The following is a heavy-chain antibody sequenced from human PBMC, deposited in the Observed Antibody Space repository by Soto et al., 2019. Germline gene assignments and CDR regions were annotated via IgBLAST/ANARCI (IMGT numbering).Heavy chain of an antibody. CDR1: GFTFSSYA. CDR2: ISYDGSNK. CDR3: ARDQGIAVAGADYGMDV. V-gene: IGHV3-30-3*01. D-gene: IGHD6-19*01. Sequence: QVQLVESGGGVVQPGRSLRLSCAASGFTFSSYAMHWVRQAPGKGLEWVAVISYDGSNKYYADSVKGRFTISRDNYKNTLYLQMNSLRAEDTAVYYCARDQGIAVAGADYGMDVWGQGTTVTVSS. J-gene: IGHJ6*02.